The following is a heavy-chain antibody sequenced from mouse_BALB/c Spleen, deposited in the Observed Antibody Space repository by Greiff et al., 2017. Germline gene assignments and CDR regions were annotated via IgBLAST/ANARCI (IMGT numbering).Heavy chain of an antibody. J-gene: IGHJ3*01. D-gene: IGHD2-4*01. CDR2: IWAGGST. CDR1: GFSLTSYG. Sequence: VQGVESGPGLVAPSQSLSITCTVSGFSLTSYGVHWVRQPPGKGLEWLGVIWAGGSTNYNSALMSRLSISKDNSKSQVFLKMNSLQTDDTAMYYCARDAMIKGAWFAYWGQGTLVTVSA. CDR3: ARDAMIKGAWFAY. V-gene: IGHV2-9*02.